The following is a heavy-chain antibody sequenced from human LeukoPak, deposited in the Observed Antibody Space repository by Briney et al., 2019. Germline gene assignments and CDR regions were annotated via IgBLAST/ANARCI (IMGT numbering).Heavy chain of an antibody. CDR1: GGSFSGYY. CDR2: INHSGST. D-gene: IGHD3-22*01. CDR3: ASRPYDSSGYYYVRDNWFDP. J-gene: IGHJ5*02. V-gene: IGHV4-34*01. Sequence: PSETLSLTCAVYGGSFSGYYWSWIRQPPGKGLEWIGEINHSGSTNYNPSLKSRVTISVDTSKNQFSLKLSSVTAADTAVYYCASRPYDSSGYYYVRDNWFDPWGQGTLVTVSS.